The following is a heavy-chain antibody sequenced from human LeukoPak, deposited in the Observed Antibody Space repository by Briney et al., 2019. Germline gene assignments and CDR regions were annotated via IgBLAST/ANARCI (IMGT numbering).Heavy chain of an antibody. J-gene: IGHJ4*02. Sequence: SETLSLTCTVSGGSISSYYWSWIRQPPGKGLEWIGYIYYSGSTNYNPSLKSRVTISVDTSKNQFSLKLSSVTAADTAVYYCAREYYDILTGYCLPYFDYWGQGTLVTASS. CDR1: GGSISSYY. D-gene: IGHD3-9*01. CDR3: AREYYDILTGYCLPYFDY. CDR2: IYYSGST. V-gene: IGHV4-59*01.